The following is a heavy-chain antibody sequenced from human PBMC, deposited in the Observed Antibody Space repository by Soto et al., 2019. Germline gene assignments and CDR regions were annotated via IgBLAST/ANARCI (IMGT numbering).Heavy chain of an antibody. CDR2: IYYSGST. CDR1: GGSISSYY. CDR3: GRDLGYSTNCECTTYTWFYP. Sequence: SETLSLTCTVSGGSISSYYWSWIRQPPGKGLEWIGYIYYSGSTNYNPSLRSRVTISVDTSKNQFSLKLSSVTAADTAVYYCGRDLGYSTNCECTTYTWFYPWGQGTLLTVST. D-gene: IGHD2-8*01. V-gene: IGHV4-59*01. J-gene: IGHJ5*02.